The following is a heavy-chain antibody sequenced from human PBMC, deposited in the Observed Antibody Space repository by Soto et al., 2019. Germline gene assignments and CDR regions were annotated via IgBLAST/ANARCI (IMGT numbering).Heavy chain of an antibody. CDR3: IYRAETTRGGYYFYS. CDR1: GFSLITSGVG. D-gene: IGHD4-17*01. J-gene: IGHJ4*02. Sequence: QINLKESVTALVKPTQTLTLTCTFSGFSLITSGVGVGWISQPPGKDLEWLALIYWDDDKRYSPSLKSRLAITQDTSKNQLVLTMTNVHPVDTATYYCIYRAETTRGGYYFYSWVQGTLVSVFS. V-gene: IGHV2-5*02. CDR2: IYWDDDK.